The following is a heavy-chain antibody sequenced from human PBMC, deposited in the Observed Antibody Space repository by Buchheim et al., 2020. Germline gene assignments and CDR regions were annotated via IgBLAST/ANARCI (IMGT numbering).Heavy chain of an antibody. J-gene: IGHJ6*03. CDR1: GFTFSSYG. CDR3: AKDPYDFWGGYYNYYYYVDV. D-gene: IGHD3-3*01. Sequence: QVQLVESGGGVVQPGRSLRLSCAASGFTFSSYGMHWVRQAPGKGLEWVAVISYDGSNKYYADSVKGRFTISRDNSKNTLYLQMNSLRAEDTAVYYCAKDPYDFWGGYYNYYYYVDVWGKGT. V-gene: IGHV3-30*18. CDR2: ISYDGSNK.